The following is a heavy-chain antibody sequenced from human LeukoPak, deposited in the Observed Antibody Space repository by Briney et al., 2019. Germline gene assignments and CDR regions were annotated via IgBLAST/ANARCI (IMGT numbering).Heavy chain of an antibody. V-gene: IGHV3-23*01. Sequence: GGSLRLSCAASGFIFSSYAMSWVRQAPGKGLEWVSTISNSDGSTYYADSVKGRFSVSRDNAENTLYLQMNSLRVEDTAVYYCARDGVAGGFDYWGQGILVTVSS. CDR2: ISNSDGST. CDR1: GFIFSSYA. CDR3: ARDGVAGGFDY. D-gene: IGHD6-19*01. J-gene: IGHJ4*02.